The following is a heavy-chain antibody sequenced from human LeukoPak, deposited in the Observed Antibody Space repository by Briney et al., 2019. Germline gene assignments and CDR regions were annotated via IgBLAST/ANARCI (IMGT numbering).Heavy chain of an antibody. D-gene: IGHD6-13*01. CDR1: GYTFTGYY. Sequence: GASVKVSCKASGYTFTGYYMRWVRQAPGQGLEWMGWINPNSGGTNYAQKFQGRVTMTRDTSISTAYMELSRLRSDDTAVYYCARTAAGYYYYYMDVWGKGTTVTVSS. CDR2: INPNSGGT. V-gene: IGHV1-2*02. CDR3: ARTAAGYYYYYMDV. J-gene: IGHJ6*03.